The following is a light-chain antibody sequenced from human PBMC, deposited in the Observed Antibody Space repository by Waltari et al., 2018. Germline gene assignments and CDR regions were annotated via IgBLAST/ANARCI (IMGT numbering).Light chain of an antibody. CDR1: KLGDTY. CDR2: QDT. J-gene: IGLJ2*01. Sequence: SYELTQPPSVSVSPGQTASITCPGDKLGDTYASWYQQKPGQSPVLIIYQDTKRPSGIPERFSGSNSGNTATLTISGTQAMDEADYYCQAWDSSTVVFGGGTKLAVL. V-gene: IGLV3-1*01. CDR3: QAWDSSTVV.